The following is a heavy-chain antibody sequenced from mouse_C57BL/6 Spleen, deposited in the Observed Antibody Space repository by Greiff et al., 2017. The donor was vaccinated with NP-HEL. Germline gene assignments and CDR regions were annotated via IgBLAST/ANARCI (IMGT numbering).Heavy chain of an antibody. J-gene: IGHJ2*01. Sequence: QVHVKQSGAELVKPGASVKLSCKASGYTFTEYTIHWVKQRSGQGLEWIGWFYPGSGSIKYNEKFKDKATLTADKSSSTVYMELSRLTSDDSAVYFCARHEEAMVTGGYFDYWGQGTTLTVSS. V-gene: IGHV1-62-2*01. CDR3: ARHEEAMVTGGYFDY. CDR1: GYTFTEYT. CDR2: FYPGSGSI. D-gene: IGHD2-2*01.